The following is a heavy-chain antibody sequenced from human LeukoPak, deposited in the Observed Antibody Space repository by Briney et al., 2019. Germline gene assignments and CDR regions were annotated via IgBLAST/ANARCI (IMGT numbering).Heavy chain of an antibody. D-gene: IGHD6-19*01. CDR1: GFIVSSNY. V-gene: IGHV3-53*01. CDR2: IYSGAIT. CDR3: ARDSGGSPFDI. J-gene: IGHJ3*02. Sequence: GGSLRLSCAASGFIVSSNYMSWVRQAPGKGLEWVSVIYSGAITYYADSVKGRFTISRDNSKNTLYLQMNSLRAEDTAVYYCARDSGGSPFDIWGQGTMVTVSS.